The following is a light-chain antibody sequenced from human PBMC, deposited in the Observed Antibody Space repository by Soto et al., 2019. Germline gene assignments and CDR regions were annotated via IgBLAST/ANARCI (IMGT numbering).Light chain of an antibody. CDR1: SSDVGGYNY. V-gene: IGLV2-14*01. Sequence: QSVLTQPASVSGSPGQSITISCTGTSSDVGGYNYVSWYQQHPGTAPKLMIYDVSNRPSGVSNRFSGSKSGNTASLTISGLQAEDEADYYCSSYTSGSTHVFGTGTKLTVL. CDR3: SSYTSGSTHV. J-gene: IGLJ1*01. CDR2: DVS.